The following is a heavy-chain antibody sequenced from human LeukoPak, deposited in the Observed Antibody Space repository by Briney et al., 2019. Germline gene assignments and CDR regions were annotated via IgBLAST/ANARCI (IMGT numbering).Heavy chain of an antibody. Sequence: GGSLRLSCAASGFTFSSYSMNWVRQAPGKGLEWVSSISSSSSYIYYADSVKGRFTISRDNAKNTLYLQMNSLRAEDTAVYYCARALYSGRSSSLTGYWGQGTLVTVSS. CDR1: GFTFSSYS. J-gene: IGHJ4*02. CDR2: ISSSSSYI. CDR3: ARALYSGRSSSLTGY. V-gene: IGHV3-21*01. D-gene: IGHD1-26*01.